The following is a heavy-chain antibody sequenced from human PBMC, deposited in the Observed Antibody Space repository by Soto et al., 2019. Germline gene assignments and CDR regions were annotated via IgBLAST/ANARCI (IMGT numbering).Heavy chain of an antibody. CDR1: GFTFSSYS. Sequence: EVQLVESGGGLVKPGASLRLSCAASGFTFSSYSMNWVRQAPGKGLEWVSSITSSSSYIYYADSVKGRFTVSRDSAKNSLYLQMNSLRAEDTAVYYCAGDLGSYYYYYAMDVWGQGTTVTVSS. J-gene: IGHJ6*02. V-gene: IGHV3-21*01. D-gene: IGHD1-26*01. CDR3: AGDLGSYYYYYAMDV. CDR2: ITSSSSYI.